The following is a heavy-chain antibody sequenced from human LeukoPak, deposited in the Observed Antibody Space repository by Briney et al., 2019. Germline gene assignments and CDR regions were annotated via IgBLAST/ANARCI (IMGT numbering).Heavy chain of an antibody. V-gene: IGHV3-23*01. D-gene: IGHD2-2*01. J-gene: IGHJ3*01. CDR3: AREGFCSSTSCFLDGFDV. CDR2: ISGSGDRT. Sequence: GGSLRLSCAASGFTFSSYAMSWVRQAPGKGLEWVSGISGSGDRTYYADSVKGRFTISRDNVKNSLYLQMNSLRAEDTAVYYCAREGFCSSTSCFLDGFDVWGQGTMVTVSS. CDR1: GFTFSSYA.